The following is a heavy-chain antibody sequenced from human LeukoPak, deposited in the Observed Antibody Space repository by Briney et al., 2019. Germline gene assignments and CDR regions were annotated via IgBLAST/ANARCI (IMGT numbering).Heavy chain of an antibody. CDR1: GFTFSNYW. J-gene: IGHJ4*02. CDR3: ASPGQLADHFDY. Sequence: GGSLRLSCAASGFTFSNYWMHWVRQAPGKGLVWVSRINTDGSSTNYADSVKGQFTISRDNAKNSLYLQMNSLRAEDTAVYYCASPGQLADHFDYWGQGTLVTVSS. V-gene: IGHV3-74*01. CDR2: INTDGSST. D-gene: IGHD6-6*01.